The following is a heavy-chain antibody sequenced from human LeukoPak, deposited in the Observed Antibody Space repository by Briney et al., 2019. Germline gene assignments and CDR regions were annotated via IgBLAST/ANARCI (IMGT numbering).Heavy chain of an antibody. CDR1: GYPFTRYG. D-gene: IGHD2-2*01. CDR3: AIYYCSTTSCYPYFFDY. V-gene: IGHV1-18*01. J-gene: IGHJ4*02. Sequence: GASVKVSCKASGYPFTRYGISWVRQAPGQGLEWMGWINPDNGNTKYAQKFQGRVTMTTDTSTSTVHMELRSLRSDDTAVYYCAIYYCSTTSCYPYFFDYWGQGTLVTVSS. CDR2: INPDNGNT.